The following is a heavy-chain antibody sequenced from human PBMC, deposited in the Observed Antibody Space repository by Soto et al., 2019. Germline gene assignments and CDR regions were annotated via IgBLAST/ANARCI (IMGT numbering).Heavy chain of an antibody. CDR2: IIPIFGTA. D-gene: IGHD6-13*01. CDR3: AREQLVTYGMDV. J-gene: IGHJ6*02. V-gene: IGHV1-69*13. CDR1: GGTFSSYA. Sequence: ASVKVSCKASGGTFSSYAISWVRQAPGQGLEWMGGIIPIFGTANYAQKFQGRVTITADESTSTAYMELSSLRSEDTAVYYCAREQLVTYGMDVWGQGTTVTVSS.